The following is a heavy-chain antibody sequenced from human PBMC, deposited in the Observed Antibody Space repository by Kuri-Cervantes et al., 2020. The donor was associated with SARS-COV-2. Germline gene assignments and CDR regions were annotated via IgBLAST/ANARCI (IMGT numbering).Heavy chain of an antibody. D-gene: IGHD3-3*01. CDR1: GDTVSSNSAA. CDR3: ARVSRTILLYY. V-gene: IGHV6-1*01. Sequence: SQTLSLTCAISGDTVSSNSAAWNWFRQSPARGLEWLGRTYYRSKWYNDYAVSVKSRITINPDTSKNQLSLQLNTVTPEDTAVYYCARVSRTILLYYWGQGTLVTVSS. CDR2: TYYRSKWYN. J-gene: IGHJ4*02.